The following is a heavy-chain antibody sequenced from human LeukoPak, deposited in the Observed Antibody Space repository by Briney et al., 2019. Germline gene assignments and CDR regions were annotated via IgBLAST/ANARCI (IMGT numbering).Heavy chain of an antibody. D-gene: IGHD3-22*01. CDR1: GGSISSYY. Sequence: SETLSLTCTVSGGSISSYYWSWIRQPAGKGLEWIGRIYTSGCTNYNPSLKSRVTMSVDTSKNQFSLKLSSVTAADTAVYYCARDRGTYYYDSSGYYDAFDIWGQGTMVTVSS. V-gene: IGHV4-4*07. J-gene: IGHJ3*02. CDR3: ARDRGTYYYDSSGYYDAFDI. CDR2: IYTSGCT.